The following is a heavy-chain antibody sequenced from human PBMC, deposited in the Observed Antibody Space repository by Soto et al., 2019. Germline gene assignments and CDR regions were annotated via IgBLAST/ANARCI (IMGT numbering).Heavy chain of an antibody. CDR2: ISGSGDKT. CDR1: GFAFIDFA. Sequence: EVHLLESGGDLVLPGGSLRLSCAASGFAFIDFAMSWVRQAPGKGPEWLSTISGSGDKTFHSDSVKGRFDISRDNSNNKMFLQMNSLRAEDTAIYYCAKGASHAPFEKWGRGTLVTVSS. CDR3: AKGASHAPFEK. J-gene: IGHJ4*02. V-gene: IGHV3-23*01.